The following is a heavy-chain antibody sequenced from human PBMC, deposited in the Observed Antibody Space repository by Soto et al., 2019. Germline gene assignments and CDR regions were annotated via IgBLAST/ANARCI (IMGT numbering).Heavy chain of an antibody. CDR3: AKEENSSGWYYYYGMDV. V-gene: IGHV3-23*01. CDR1: GFTFSSYA. D-gene: IGHD6-19*01. J-gene: IGHJ6*02. CDR2: ISGSGGST. Sequence: GGSLRLSCAASGFTFSSYAMSLVRQAPGKGLEWVSAISGSGGSTYYADSVKGRFTISRDNSKNTLYLQMNSLRAEDTAVYYCAKEENSSGWYYYYGMDVWGQGTTVTVSS.